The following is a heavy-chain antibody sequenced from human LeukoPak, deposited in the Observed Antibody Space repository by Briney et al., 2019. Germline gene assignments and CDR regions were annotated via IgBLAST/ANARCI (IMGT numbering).Heavy chain of an antibody. D-gene: IGHD4-17*01. Sequence: ASVKVSCKASGYTFTSYGVNWVRQAPGQGLEWMGWISTYNGYTNNTQKLQGRVTMTTDTSTSTVYMELRSLRSDDTAVYYCASHKDYGDYYYFDYWGQGTLVTVSS. CDR3: ASHKDYGDYYYFDY. J-gene: IGHJ4*02. V-gene: IGHV1-18*01. CDR1: GYTFTSYG. CDR2: ISTYNGYT.